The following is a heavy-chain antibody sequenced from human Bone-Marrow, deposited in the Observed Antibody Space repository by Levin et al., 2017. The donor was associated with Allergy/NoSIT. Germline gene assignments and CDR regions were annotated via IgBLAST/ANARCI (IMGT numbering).Heavy chain of an antibody. CDR1: GYTFSNYG. CDR3: ARDDYRAFDI. V-gene: IGHV1-18*01. Sequence: PGASVKVSCKASGYTFSNYGITWVRQAPGQGLEWMGWISAYNGNTKYAQRLQGRVTMTTDTSTNTAYMELRSLRSDDTAVYYCARDDYRAFDIWGQGTIVTVSS. CDR2: ISAYNGNT. D-gene: IGHD4/OR15-4a*01. J-gene: IGHJ3*02.